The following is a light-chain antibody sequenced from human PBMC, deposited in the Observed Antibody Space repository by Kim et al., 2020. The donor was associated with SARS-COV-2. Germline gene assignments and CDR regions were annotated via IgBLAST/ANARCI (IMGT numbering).Light chain of an antibody. J-gene: IGKJ4*01. Sequence: SPGERATLSGRASQSVSRSYLAWYQQKPGQAPRLLIYGASSRVTGIPDRFSGSESGTDFTLTISRLEPEDFAVYYCQQYDMSPLTFGGGTKVDIK. CDR3: QQYDMSPLT. CDR1: QSVSRSY. CDR2: GAS. V-gene: IGKV3-20*01.